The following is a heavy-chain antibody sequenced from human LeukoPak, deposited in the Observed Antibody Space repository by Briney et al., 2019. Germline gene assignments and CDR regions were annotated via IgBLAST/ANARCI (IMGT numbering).Heavy chain of an antibody. CDR1: GFTASSTS. D-gene: IGHD4-17*01. V-gene: IGHV3-66*04. CDR3: ARRRGGYGDGDFDY. Sequence: GGSLRLSCAASGFTASSTSIIWVRQAPGKGLECVSYIRGDTSTEYAEYVKGRFTISRDDSKNTVYLQMNSLRVEDTSVYYCARRRGGYGDGDFDYWGQGTLVTVSS. CDR2: IRGDTST. J-gene: IGHJ4*02.